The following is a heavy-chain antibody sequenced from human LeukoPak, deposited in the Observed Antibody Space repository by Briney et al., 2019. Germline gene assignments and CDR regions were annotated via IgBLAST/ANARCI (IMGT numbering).Heavy chain of an antibody. D-gene: IGHD6-13*01. CDR1: GFTFSDYY. V-gene: IGHV3-11*04. CDR3: ARGNSSSWYYFDY. CDR2: ISSSGSTI. J-gene: IGHJ4*02. Sequence: GGSLRLSCAASGFTFSDYYMSWIRQAPGKGLEWVSYISSSGSTIYYADSVKGRFTISRDNSKNTLYLQMNSLRAEDTAVYYCARGNSSSWYYFDYWGQGTLVTVSS.